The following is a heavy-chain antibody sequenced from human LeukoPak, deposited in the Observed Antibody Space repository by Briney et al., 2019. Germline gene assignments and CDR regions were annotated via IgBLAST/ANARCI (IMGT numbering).Heavy chain of an antibody. V-gene: IGHV4-59*08. CDR3: ARHPYPNYFDY. J-gene: IGHJ4*02. Sequence: SEILSLTCAVSGGSLSSFYWSWIRQPPGKGLEWIGYIYYSGSTNYNPSLKSRVTISVDTSKNQFSLKLSSVTAADTAVYYCARHPYPNYFDYWGQGTLVTVSS. CDR1: GGSLSSFY. D-gene: IGHD2-2*02. CDR2: IYYSGST.